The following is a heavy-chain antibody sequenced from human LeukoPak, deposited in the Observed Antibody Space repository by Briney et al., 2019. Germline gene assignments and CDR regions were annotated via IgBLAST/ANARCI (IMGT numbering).Heavy chain of an antibody. V-gene: IGHV1-46*01. D-gene: IGHD2-21*02. CDR2: INPSGDST. CDR1: GYTFTSYD. CDR3: ASVLYCGADCYSGRYFFDY. Sequence: ASVKVSCKASGYTFTSYDMHWVRQAPGQGLEWMGIINPSGDSTSYAQKFQGRVTMTRDTSTSTVYMELSRLRSEDTAVYYCASVLYCGADCYSGRYFFDYWGQGTLVTASS. J-gene: IGHJ4*02.